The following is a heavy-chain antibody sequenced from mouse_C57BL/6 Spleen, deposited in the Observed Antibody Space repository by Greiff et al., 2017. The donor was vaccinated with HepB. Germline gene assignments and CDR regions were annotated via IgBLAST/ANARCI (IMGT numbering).Heavy chain of an antibody. CDR2: INYDGSST. Sequence: EVKLVESEGGLVQPGSSMKLSCTASGFTFSDYYMAWVRQVPEKGLEWVANINYDGSSTYYLDSLKSRFIISRDNAKNILYLQMSSLKSEDTATYYCARASGNWEGYFDYWGQGTTLTVSS. CDR1: GFTFSDYY. V-gene: IGHV5-16*01. J-gene: IGHJ2*01. CDR3: ARASGNWEGYFDY. D-gene: IGHD4-1*01.